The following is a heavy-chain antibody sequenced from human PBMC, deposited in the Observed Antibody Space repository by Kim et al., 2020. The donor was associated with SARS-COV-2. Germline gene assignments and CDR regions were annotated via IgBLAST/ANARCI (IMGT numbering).Heavy chain of an antibody. CDR3: AKANYGGSHDAFDI. J-gene: IGHJ3*02. CDR1: GFTFGDYA. Sequence: GGSLRLSCAASGFTFGDYAMHWVRQAPGKGLEWVSGISWNSGSIGYADSVKGRFTISRDNAKNSLYLQMNSLRAEDTALYYCAKANYGGSHDAFDIWGQGTMVTVSS. D-gene: IGHD4-17*01. CDR2: ISWNSGSI. V-gene: IGHV3-9*01.